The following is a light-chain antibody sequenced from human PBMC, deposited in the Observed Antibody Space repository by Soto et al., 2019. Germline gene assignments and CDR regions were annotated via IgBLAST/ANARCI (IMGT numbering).Light chain of an antibody. J-gene: IGLJ1*01. CDR2: DVS. V-gene: IGLV2-14*01. Sequence: QSARTQLASVSGSPGQSITISCTGTSSDVGGYNYVSWYQQHPGKAPKLMIYDVSNRPSGVSNRFSGSKSGNTASLTISGLQAEDEADYYCSSYTSSSLGFYVFGTGTKLTVL. CDR3: SSYTSSSLGFYV. CDR1: SSDVGGYNY.